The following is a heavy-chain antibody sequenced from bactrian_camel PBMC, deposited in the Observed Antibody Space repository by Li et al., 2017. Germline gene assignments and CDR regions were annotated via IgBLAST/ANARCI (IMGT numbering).Heavy chain of an antibody. D-gene: IGHD5*01. CDR3: AADRGGGRGYCPTRFAKTAFRN. CDR2: LDSDGTTS. CDR1: GQSFTGYC. V-gene: IGHV3-2*01. J-gene: IGHJ4*01. Sequence: HVQLVESGGGSVQAGGSLRLSCAPSGQSFTGYCMAWFRQAPGEERKAVASLDSDGTTSYADSVKGRFTISQDDAKSTIYLQMNSLRPEDAGMYYCAADRGGGRGYCPTRFAKTAFRNWGQGTQVTVS.